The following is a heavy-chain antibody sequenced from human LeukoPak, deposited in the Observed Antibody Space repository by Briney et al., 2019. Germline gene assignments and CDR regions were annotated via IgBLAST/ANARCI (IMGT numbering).Heavy chain of an antibody. CDR1: EFTFSSYN. V-gene: IGHV3-21*01. CDR3: ARGGARSLEWLLLVY. Sequence: GGSLRLSCVGSEFTFSSYNMNWVRQAPGKGLEWVSSISGSSTYIYYADSVKGRFTISRDNAKNSLYLQMNSLRAEDTAVYYCARGGARSLEWLLLVYWGQGTLVTVSS. J-gene: IGHJ4*02. D-gene: IGHD3-3*01. CDR2: ISGSSTYI.